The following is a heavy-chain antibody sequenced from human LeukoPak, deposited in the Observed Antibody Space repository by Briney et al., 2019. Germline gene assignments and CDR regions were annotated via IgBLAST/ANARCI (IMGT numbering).Heavy chain of an antibody. CDR2: IDTAGGT. CDR3: GKDLGQPTNPFD. D-gene: IGHD3-16*01. J-gene: IGHJ4*02. Sequence: GGSLRLSCAASGFTFSIYDMHWVRQVTGKGLEWVSGIDTAGGTYYPDSVKGRFTISRDNSKNTLYLQMNSLRAEDTAVYYCGKDLGQPTNPFDLGQGTLVTVSS. V-gene: IGHV3-13*01. CDR1: GFTFSIYD.